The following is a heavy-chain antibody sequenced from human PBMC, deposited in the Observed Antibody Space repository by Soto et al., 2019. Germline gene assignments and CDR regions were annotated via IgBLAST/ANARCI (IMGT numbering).Heavy chain of an antibody. CDR3: ARSILRSAIFGVVIMVTSPMDV. D-gene: IGHD3-3*01. CDR2: ISYDGSNK. J-gene: IGHJ6*02. V-gene: IGHV3-30-3*01. Sequence: PGGSLRLSCAASGFTFSSYAMHWVRQAPGKGLEWVAVISYDGSNKYYADSVKGRFTISRDNSKNTLYLQMNSLRAEDTAVYYCARSILRSAIFGVVIMVTSPMDVWGQGTTVTVSS. CDR1: GFTFSSYA.